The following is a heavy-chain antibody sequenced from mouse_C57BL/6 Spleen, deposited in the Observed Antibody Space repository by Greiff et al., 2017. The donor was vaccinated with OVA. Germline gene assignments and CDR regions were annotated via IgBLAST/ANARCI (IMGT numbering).Heavy chain of an antibody. J-gene: IGHJ2*01. CDR2: INPGSGGT. CDR3: ARGIYGSSYPDY. Sequence: VQLQQSGAELVRPGTSVKVSCKASGYAFTNYLIEWVKQRPGQGLEWIGVINPGSGGTNYKEKFKGKATLTADKSSSTAYMQLSSLTSEDSAVYFCARGIYGSSYPDYWGQGTTLTVSS. V-gene: IGHV1-54*01. D-gene: IGHD1-1*01. CDR1: GYAFTNYL.